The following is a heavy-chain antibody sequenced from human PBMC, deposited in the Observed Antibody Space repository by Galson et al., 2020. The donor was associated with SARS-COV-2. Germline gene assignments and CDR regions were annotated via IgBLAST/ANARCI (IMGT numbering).Heavy chain of an antibody. D-gene: IGHD6-19*01. V-gene: IGHV3-7*03. J-gene: IGHJ4*02. Sequence: GESLKISCAASGFTSSNPWMSWVRRAPGKGLEFVANINRDGSLDTYMDSVKGRFTISRGNAENSVYLQMNNLRLEDTAMYYCGGGSGWLCDYWGQGMLVTVS. CDR1: GFTSSNPW. CDR2: INRDGSLD. CDR3: GGGSGWLCDY.